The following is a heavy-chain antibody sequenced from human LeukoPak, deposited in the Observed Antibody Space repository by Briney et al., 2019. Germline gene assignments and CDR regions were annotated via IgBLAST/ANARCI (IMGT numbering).Heavy chain of an antibody. CDR3: ARHAKAYGSSCDY. CDR1: GYSFTTYW. D-gene: IGHD6-13*01. V-gene: IGHV5-10-1*01. CDR2: IDPSDSYT. Sequence: GESLRISCKGSGYSFTTYWISWVRQMPGKGLEWMGRIDPSDSYTNYSPSFQGHVTISADKSFSTAYLQWTSLKASDTAMYYCARHAKAYGSSCDYWGQGTLVTVSS. J-gene: IGHJ4*02.